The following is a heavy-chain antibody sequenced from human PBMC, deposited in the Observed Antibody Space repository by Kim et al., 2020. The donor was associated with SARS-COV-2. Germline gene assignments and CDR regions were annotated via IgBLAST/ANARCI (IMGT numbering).Heavy chain of an antibody. CDR3: AHRRWGGSGNWFDP. D-gene: IGHD3-10*01. V-gene: IGHV2-5*01. Sequence: SPSLKSRLTITKDTSKNQVVLTMTNMDPVDTATYYCAHRRWGGSGNWFDPWGQGTLVTVSS. J-gene: IGHJ5*02.